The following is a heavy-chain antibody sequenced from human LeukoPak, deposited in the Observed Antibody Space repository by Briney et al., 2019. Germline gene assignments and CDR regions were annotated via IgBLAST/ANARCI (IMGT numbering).Heavy chain of an antibody. CDR2: ISYDGSNK. J-gene: IGHJ4*02. D-gene: IGHD3-3*01. Sequence: GGSLRLSCAASGFTFSSYAMHWVRQAPGKGLEWVAVISYDGSNKYYADSVKGRFAISRDNSKNTLYLQMNSLRAEDTAVHYCARDLRVDLWSGYFDYWGQGTLVTVSS. CDR3: ARDLRVDLWSGYFDY. CDR1: GFTFSSYA. V-gene: IGHV3-30*09.